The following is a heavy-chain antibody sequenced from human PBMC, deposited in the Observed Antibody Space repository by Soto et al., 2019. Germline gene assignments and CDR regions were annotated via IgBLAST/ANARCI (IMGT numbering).Heavy chain of an antibody. CDR2: INPNSGGT. CDR1: GYTFTDYY. CDR3: ARYSSGWSQYYFDY. J-gene: IGHJ4*02. Sequence: GASVKVSCKASGYTFTDYYIHSVRQAPGQGLEWMGWINPNSGGTNYAQKFQGWVTMTSDTSISTAYMELSRLRSDDTAVYYCARYSSGWSQYYFDYWGQGTLVTVSS. V-gene: IGHV1-2*04. D-gene: IGHD6-19*01.